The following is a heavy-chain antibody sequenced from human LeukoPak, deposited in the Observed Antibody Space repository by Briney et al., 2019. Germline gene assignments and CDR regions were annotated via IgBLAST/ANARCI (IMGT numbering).Heavy chain of an antibody. CDR3: ARDRYYYDSSAYYEIDY. D-gene: IGHD3-22*01. CDR1: GFIFSSYD. J-gene: IGHJ4*02. Sequence: GGSLRLSCAASGFIFSSYDMNWVRQAPGKGLEWVSYVSSSGSTIYYADSVKGRFTISRDNAKNSLFLQMISLRADDTAVYYCARDRYYYDSSAYYEIDYWGQGTLVIVSS. V-gene: IGHV3-48*03. CDR2: VSSSGSTI.